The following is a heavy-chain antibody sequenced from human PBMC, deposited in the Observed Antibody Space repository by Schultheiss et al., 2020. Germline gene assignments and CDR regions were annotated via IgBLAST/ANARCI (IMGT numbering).Heavy chain of an antibody. V-gene: IGHV3-15*07. J-gene: IGHJ4*02. CDR3: TAHGTYYDFWSGYLDY. D-gene: IGHD3-3*01. Sequence: WGSMRLSCAASGFTFSNAWMNWVRQAPGKGLEWVGRIKSKTDGGTTDYAAPVKGRFTISRDDSKNTLYLQMNSLKTEDTAVYYCTAHGTYYDFWSGYLDYWGKGTLVTVSS. CDR2: IKSKTDGGTT. CDR1: GFTFSNAW.